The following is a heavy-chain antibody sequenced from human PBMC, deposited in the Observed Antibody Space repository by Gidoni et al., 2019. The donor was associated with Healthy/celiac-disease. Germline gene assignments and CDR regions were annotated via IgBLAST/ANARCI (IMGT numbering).Heavy chain of an antibody. CDR1: GGTFSSYA. V-gene: IGHV1-69*01. J-gene: IGHJ5*02. Sequence: QVQLVQSGAEVKKPGSSVKVSRKASGGTFSSYAISWVRQAPGQGLEWMGGIIPIFGTANYAQKFQGRVTITADESTSTAYMELSSLRSEDTAVYYCARDSGGRYCSSTSCYYWFDPWGQGTLVTVSS. CDR3: ARDSGGRYCSSTSCYYWFDP. D-gene: IGHD2-2*01. CDR2: IIPIFGTA.